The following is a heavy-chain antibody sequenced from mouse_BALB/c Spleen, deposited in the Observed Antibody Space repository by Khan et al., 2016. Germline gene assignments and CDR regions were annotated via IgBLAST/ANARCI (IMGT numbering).Heavy chain of an antibody. CDR1: GYSITTAPY. J-gene: IGHJ4*01. Sequence: EVQLQESGPGLVKPSQSLSLTCSVTGYSITTAPYSPFILHFPLNKLECICYISYDGINNYNPSLKNRISITRDTSKNQFFLKGNSVTSEDTSTXYCVTLRRVYAMDYWGQGTSVTVSS. CDR2: ISYDGIN. V-gene: IGHV3-6*02. D-gene: IGHD1-2*01. CDR3: VTLRRVYAMDY.